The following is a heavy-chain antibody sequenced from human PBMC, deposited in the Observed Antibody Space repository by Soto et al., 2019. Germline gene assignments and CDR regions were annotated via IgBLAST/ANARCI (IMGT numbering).Heavy chain of an antibody. CDR1: GFTFGDYA. Sequence: PGGSLRLSCTASGFTFGDYAMSWFRQAPGKGLEWVGFIRSKAYGGTTEYAASVKGRFTISRDDSKSIAYLQMNSLKTEDTAVYYCTRDRSYDFWSGYHYYFDYWGQGTLVTVSS. J-gene: IGHJ4*02. CDR2: IRSKAYGGTT. D-gene: IGHD3-3*01. CDR3: TRDRSYDFWSGYHYYFDY. V-gene: IGHV3-49*03.